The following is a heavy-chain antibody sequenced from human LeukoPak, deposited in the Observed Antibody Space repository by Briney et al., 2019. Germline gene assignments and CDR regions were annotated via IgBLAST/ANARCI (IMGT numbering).Heavy chain of an antibody. J-gene: IGHJ6*02. Sequence: GGSLRLSCAASGFILNSYGMHWVRQAPGKGLEWVADIWFDGKNQHFADSVRGRFAISRDNSKNTVYLQINSLRAEDTAVYYCAKDSRESSGHFPYYYYYHYGLDVWGQGTTVTVSS. D-gene: IGHD3-22*01. CDR1: GFILNSYG. V-gene: IGHV3-33*03. CDR2: IWFDGKNQ. CDR3: AKDSRESSGHFPYYYYYHYGLDV.